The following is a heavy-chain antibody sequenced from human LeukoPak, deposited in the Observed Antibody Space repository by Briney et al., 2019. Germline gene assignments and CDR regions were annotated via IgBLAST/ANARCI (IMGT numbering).Heavy chain of an antibody. Sequence: SETLSLTCTVSGYSISSGYYWGWIRQPPGKGLEWIGSIYHSGSTYYNPSLKSRVTTSVDTSKNQFSLKLSSVTAADTAVYYCARDRGGGGWIWGQGTLVTVSS. CDR3: ARDRGGGGWI. V-gene: IGHV4-38-2*02. D-gene: IGHD3-16*01. CDR1: GYSISSGYY. J-gene: IGHJ4*02. CDR2: IYHSGST.